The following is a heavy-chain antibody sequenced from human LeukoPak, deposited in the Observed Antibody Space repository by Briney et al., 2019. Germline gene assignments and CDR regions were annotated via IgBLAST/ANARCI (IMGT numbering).Heavy chain of an antibody. D-gene: IGHD5-18*01. CDR3: ARDRRGYSYGCDAFDI. CDR2: IYTSGST. V-gene: IGHV4-4*07. J-gene: IGHJ3*02. Sequence: PSETLSLTCTVSGGSISSYYWSWTRQPAGMGLEWIGRIYTSGSTNYDPSLKSRVTMSVDTSKNQFSLKLSSVTAADTAVYYCARDRRGYSYGCDAFDIWGQGTMVTVSS. CDR1: GGSISSYY.